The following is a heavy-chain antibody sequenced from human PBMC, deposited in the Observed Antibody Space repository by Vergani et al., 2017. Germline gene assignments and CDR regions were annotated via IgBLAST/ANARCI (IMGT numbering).Heavy chain of an antibody. CDR1: GFTFDDYT. J-gene: IGHJ4*02. CDR3: ATVWTRPTAGTVFDY. CDR2: ISWDGGST. V-gene: IGHV3-43*01. Sequence: EVQLVESGGGLVQPGGSLRLSCAASGFTFDDYTMHWVRQAPGKGLEWVSLISWDGGSTYYADSVKGRFTISRDNSKNSLYLQMNSLRAEDTAVYYCATVWTRPTAGTVFDYWGQGTLVTVSS. D-gene: IGHD6-13*01.